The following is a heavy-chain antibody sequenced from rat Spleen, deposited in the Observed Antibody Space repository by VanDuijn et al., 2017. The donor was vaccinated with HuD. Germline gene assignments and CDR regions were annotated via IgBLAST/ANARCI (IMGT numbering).Heavy chain of an antibody. CDR3: ARRRYGYTGYVDY. V-gene: IGHV5-29*01. CDR2: ISDGDSSGHSST. J-gene: IGHJ2*01. D-gene: IGHD1-9*01. Sequence: EVQLVESGGGLVQPGRSLKLSCAASGFNFSDYGMAWVRPAPTKGLEWVATISDGDSSGHSSTYYRASVKGRFTISRDNAQSTLRLQMDSLRCAGTATDYCARRRYGYTGYVDYWGQGVMVTVSS. CDR1: GFNFSDYG.